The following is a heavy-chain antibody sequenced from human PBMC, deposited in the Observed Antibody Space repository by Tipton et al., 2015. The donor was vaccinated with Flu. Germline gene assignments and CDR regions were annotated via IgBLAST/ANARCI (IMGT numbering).Heavy chain of an antibody. V-gene: IGHV4-59*08. CDR3: ARRKTVTTRLTYFDY. CDR2: IYYSGST. D-gene: IGHD4-17*01. J-gene: IGHJ4*02. CDR1: GGSITSYY. Sequence: TLSLTCTVSGGSITSYYWSWIRQPPGKGLEWIGYIYYSGSTNYNPSLKSRVTISVDTSKNQFSLKLSSVTAADTAVYYCARRKTVTTRLTYFDYWGQGTVVTVSS.